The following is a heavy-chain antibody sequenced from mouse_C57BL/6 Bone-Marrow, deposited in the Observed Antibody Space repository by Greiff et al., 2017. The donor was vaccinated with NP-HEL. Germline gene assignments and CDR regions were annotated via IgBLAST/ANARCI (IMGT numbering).Heavy chain of an antibody. CDR2: INPSTGGT. V-gene: IGHV1-42*01. CDR1: GYSFTGYY. CDR3: ARDDYDRWFAY. D-gene: IGHD2-4*01. Sequence: VQLQQSGPELVKPGASVKISCKASGYSFTGYYMNWVKQSPEKSLEWIGEINPSTGGTTYNQKFKAKATLTVDKSSSTAYMQLKSLTSEDSAVYYCARDDYDRWFAYWGQGTLVTVSA. J-gene: IGHJ3*01.